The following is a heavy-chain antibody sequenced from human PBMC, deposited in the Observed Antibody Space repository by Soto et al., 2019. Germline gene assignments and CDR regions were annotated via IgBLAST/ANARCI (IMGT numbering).Heavy chain of an antibody. CDR2: IIPIFGTA. J-gene: IGHJ5*02. Sequence: SVKVSCKASGGTFSSYAISLVRQAPGQGLEWMGGIIPIFGTANYAQKFQGRVTITADESTSTAYMELSSLRAEDTAVYYCAKDWAMIVVVDHLNWFDPWGQGTLVTVSS. V-gene: IGHV1-69*13. CDR1: GGTFSSYA. CDR3: AKDWAMIVVVDHLNWFDP. D-gene: IGHD3-22*01.